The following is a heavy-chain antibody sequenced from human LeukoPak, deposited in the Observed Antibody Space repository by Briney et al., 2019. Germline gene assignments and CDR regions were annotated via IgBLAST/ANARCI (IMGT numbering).Heavy chain of an antibody. D-gene: IGHD3-22*01. V-gene: IGHV5-51*01. CDR1: GYIFTSYW. Sequence: GEPLKISCKGSGYIFTSYWIGWVRQMPGEGLEWMGIIYPGDSDTRYSPSFQGQVTISADKSISTAYLQWSSLKASDTAMYYCARLKGYYDSSGSLFDYWGQGTLVTVSS. CDR2: IYPGDSDT. J-gene: IGHJ4*02. CDR3: ARLKGYYDSSGSLFDY.